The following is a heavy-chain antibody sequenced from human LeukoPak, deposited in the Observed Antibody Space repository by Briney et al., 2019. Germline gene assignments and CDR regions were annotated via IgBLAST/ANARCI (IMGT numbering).Heavy chain of an antibody. Sequence: PETLSLTCTLSGGSISSFYWSWIRQSPGTGRGWIGYIYYSGSNKYNPSLKSRVTISVDTTKNQFSMKLSSVTAADTAVYYCAGGWNYNYYYYMDVWGKGTTVTVSS. V-gene: IGHV4-59*08. CDR1: GGSISSFY. CDR3: AGGWNYNYYYYMDV. D-gene: IGHD6-19*01. CDR2: IYYSGSN. J-gene: IGHJ6*03.